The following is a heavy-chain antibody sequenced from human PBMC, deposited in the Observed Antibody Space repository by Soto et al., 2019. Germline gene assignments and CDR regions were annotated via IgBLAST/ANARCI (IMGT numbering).Heavy chain of an antibody. CDR3: AKGGGRYQLLSLYYFDY. CDR1: GFTFSSYA. D-gene: IGHD2-2*01. Sequence: GSLRLSCAASGFTFSSYAMSWVRQAPGKGLEWVSAISGSGGSTYYADSVKGRFTISRDNSKNTLYLQMNSLRAEDTAVYYCAKGGGRYQLLSLYYFDYWGQGTLVTVSS. J-gene: IGHJ4*02. V-gene: IGHV3-23*01. CDR2: ISGSGGST.